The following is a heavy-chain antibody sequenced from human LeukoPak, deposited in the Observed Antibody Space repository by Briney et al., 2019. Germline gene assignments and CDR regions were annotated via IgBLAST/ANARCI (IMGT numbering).Heavy chain of an antibody. Sequence: SETLSLTCAVSGGSISSGGYYWSWIRQQPEKSLEWIGYIYYSGSTYYNPSLKSRVTISVDTSKNQFSLKLSSVTAADTAVYYCARDIASGMDVWGQGTTVTVSS. D-gene: IGHD5/OR15-5a*01. CDR3: ARDIASGMDV. CDR2: IYYSGST. CDR1: GGSISSGGYY. J-gene: IGHJ6*02. V-gene: IGHV4-31*11.